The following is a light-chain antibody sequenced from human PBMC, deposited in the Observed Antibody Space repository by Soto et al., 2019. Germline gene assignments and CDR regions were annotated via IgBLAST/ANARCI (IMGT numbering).Light chain of an antibody. CDR2: GAS. V-gene: IGKV3-15*01. Sequence: IVVAQSPGAPSVSSGGRGNLSCRASQSVSSRLAWYQQKPGQSPRLLIYGASTRATGIPARFSGSGPGTEFTLTISSLQSEDFGVYYCHQYNNLWTFGQGTKVDI. CDR1: QSVSSR. CDR3: HQYNNLWT. J-gene: IGKJ1*01.